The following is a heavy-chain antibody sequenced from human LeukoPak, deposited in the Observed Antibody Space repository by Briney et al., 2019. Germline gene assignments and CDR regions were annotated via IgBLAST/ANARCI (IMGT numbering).Heavy chain of an antibody. Sequence: GGSLRLSCAASGFTFSSYGMHWVRQAPGKGLEWVAVISYDGSNKYYADSVKGRFTISRDNSKNTLYLQMNSLRAEDTAVYYCAKASIDFLFDYWGQGTLVTVSS. D-gene: IGHD6-6*01. J-gene: IGHJ4*02. CDR3: AKASIDFLFDY. CDR1: GFTFSSYG. CDR2: ISYDGSNK. V-gene: IGHV3-30*18.